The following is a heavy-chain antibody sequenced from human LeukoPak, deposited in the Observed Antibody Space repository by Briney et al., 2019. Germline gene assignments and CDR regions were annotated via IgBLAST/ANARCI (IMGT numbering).Heavy chain of an antibody. J-gene: IGHJ5*02. CDR2: IYYSGST. CDR3: ARVGGYDCVWGSYTWFDP. D-gene: IGHD3-16*01. V-gene: IGHV4-39*07. Sequence: SETLSLTCTVSGGSISSSSYYWGWIRQPPGKGLEWIGSIYYSGSTYYNPSLKSRVTISVDTSKNQFSLKLSSVTAADTAVYYCARVGGYDCVWGSYTWFDPWGQGTLVTVSS. CDR1: GGSISSSSYY.